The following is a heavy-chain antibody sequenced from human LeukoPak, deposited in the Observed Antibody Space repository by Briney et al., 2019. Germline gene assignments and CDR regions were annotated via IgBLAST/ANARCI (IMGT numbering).Heavy chain of an antibody. D-gene: IGHD6-13*01. J-gene: IGHJ5*02. CDR3: ARAYFPLTAGTIGYLNWFDP. Sequence: ASVKVSCKASGYTFTSYAMNWVRQAPGQGLEWMGWINPNSGGTNYAQKFQGRVTMTRDTSISTAYMELSRLRSGDTAVYYCARAYFPLTAGTIGYLNWFDPWGQGTLVTVSS. CDR1: GYTFTSYA. V-gene: IGHV1-2*02. CDR2: INPNSGGT.